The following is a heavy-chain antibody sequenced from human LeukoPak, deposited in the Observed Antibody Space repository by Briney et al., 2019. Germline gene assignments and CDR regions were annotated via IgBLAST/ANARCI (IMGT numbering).Heavy chain of an antibody. J-gene: IGHJ4*02. CDR3: ARVWDDYDSSGYYCDY. D-gene: IGHD3-22*01. CDR2: IYHSGST. Sequence: SETLSLTCTVSGYSISSGYYWGWIRQPPGKGLEWIGSIYHSGSTYYNPSLKSRVTISVDTSKNQFSLKLSSVTAADTAVYYCARVWDDYDSSGYYCDYWGQGTLVTVSS. V-gene: IGHV4-38-2*02. CDR1: GYSISSGYY.